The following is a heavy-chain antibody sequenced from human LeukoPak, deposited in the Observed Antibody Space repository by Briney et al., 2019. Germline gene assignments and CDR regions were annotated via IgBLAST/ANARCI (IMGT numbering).Heavy chain of an antibody. CDR3: AREYYYDRTALGD. V-gene: IGHV1-18*01. Sequence: ASVKDSFKASGYTLTSYGISWVGPAAGQGLEWVGGISAYSGNTNYAQKLQGRVTMTTDTSTSTAYMELRSLRSDDTAVYYCAREYYYDRTALGDWGQGTLVAVSS. CDR2: ISAYSGNT. J-gene: IGHJ4*02. CDR1: GYTLTSYG. D-gene: IGHD3-22*01.